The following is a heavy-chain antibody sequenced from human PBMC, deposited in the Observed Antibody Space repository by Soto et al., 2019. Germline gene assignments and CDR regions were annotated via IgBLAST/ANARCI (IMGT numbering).Heavy chain of an antibody. D-gene: IGHD3-22*01. J-gene: IGHJ4*02. Sequence: SSETLSLTCTVSGGSISSSSYYWGWIRQPPGKGLEWIGTIYYSGSTYYNSSLKSRVTISVDTSKNQFSLKLSSVTAADTAVYYCVRPVLYYYDRSPYFDYWGQGTQVTVPQ. CDR2: IYYSGST. CDR1: GGSISSSSYY. V-gene: IGHV4-39*01. CDR3: VRPVLYYYDRSPYFDY.